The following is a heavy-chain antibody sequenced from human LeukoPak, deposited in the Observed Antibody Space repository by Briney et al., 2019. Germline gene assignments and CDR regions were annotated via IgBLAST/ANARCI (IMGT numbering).Heavy chain of an antibody. V-gene: IGHV4-34*01. CDR3: ASGGSGSLK. J-gene: IGHJ4*02. CDR1: GGSFSGYY. D-gene: IGHD3-10*01. CDR2: INHSGST. Sequence: PSETLSLTCAVYGGSFSGYYWSWIRQPPGKGLEWIGEINHSGSTDYNPSLKSRVTISVDTSKNQFSLKLSSVTAADTAVYYCASGGSGSLKWGQGTLVTVSS.